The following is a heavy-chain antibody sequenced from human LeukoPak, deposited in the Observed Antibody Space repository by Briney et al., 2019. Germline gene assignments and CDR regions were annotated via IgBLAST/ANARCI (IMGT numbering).Heavy chain of an antibody. J-gene: IGHJ4*02. CDR1: GFTFSSYS. V-gene: IGHV3-21*01. D-gene: IGHD2-2*02. CDR3: AREARYCSSTSCYTGDPDY. CDR2: ISSSSSYI. Sequence: GGSLRLSCAASGFTFSSYSMNWVRQAPGKGLEWVSSISSSSSYIYYADSVKGRFTISRDNAKNSLYLQMNSLRAEDTAVYYCAREARYCSSTSCYTGDPDYWGQGTLVTVSS.